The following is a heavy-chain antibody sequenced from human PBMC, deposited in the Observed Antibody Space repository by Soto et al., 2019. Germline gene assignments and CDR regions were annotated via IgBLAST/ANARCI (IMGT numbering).Heavy chain of an antibody. J-gene: IGHJ4*02. CDR2: IYYSGST. V-gene: IGHV4-39*01. CDR3: ARGKAYCGGDCYFGANGFDY. D-gene: IGHD2-21*02. Sequence: QLQLQESGPGLVKPSETLSLTCTVSGGSISSSSYYWGWIRQPPGKGLEWIGSIYYSGSTYYNPSLKSRVPKSVDTSKNQCSLKLSSVTAADTAVYYCARGKAYCGGDCYFGANGFDYWGQGTLITVSS. CDR1: GGSISSSSYY.